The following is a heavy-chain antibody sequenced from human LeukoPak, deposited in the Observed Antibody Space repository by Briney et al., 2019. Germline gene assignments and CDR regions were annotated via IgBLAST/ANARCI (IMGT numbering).Heavy chain of an antibody. CDR2: ISGSGGST. V-gene: IGHV3-23*01. CDR3: AKAGGSRGGWGPWPFDY. J-gene: IGHJ4*02. D-gene: IGHD6-13*01. CDR1: GFTFSSYA. Sequence: GSLRLSCAASGFTFSSYAMSWVRQAPGKGLEWVSAISGSGGSTYYADSVKGRFTISRDNSKNTLYLQMNSLRAEDTAVYYCAKAGGSRGGWGPWPFDYWGQGTLVTVSS.